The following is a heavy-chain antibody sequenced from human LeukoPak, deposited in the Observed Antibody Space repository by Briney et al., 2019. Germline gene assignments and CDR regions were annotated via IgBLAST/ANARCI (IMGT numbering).Heavy chain of an antibody. D-gene: IGHD2-15*01. CDR1: GGAFHTHV. J-gene: IGHJ5*02. CDR2: IIPMRDMT. V-gene: IGHV1-69*04. Sequence: GASVKVSCKASGGAFHTHVIHWVRQAPGQGLEWMGRIIPMRDMTNYAQKFQGRLLITADKSRSTAYMELSSLRSDDTAVYYCARGKYCSGGECYSVRTSYNWLAPWGQGTVVTVSS. CDR3: ARGKYCSGGECYSVRTSYNWLAP.